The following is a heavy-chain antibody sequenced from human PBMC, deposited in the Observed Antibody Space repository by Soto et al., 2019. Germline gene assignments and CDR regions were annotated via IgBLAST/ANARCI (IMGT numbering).Heavy chain of an antibody. V-gene: IGHV3-74*01. D-gene: IGHD3-22*01. J-gene: IGHJ4*02. Sequence: GGSLRLSCAASGFTFSSYWMHWVRQAPGKGLAWVSRINSDGSSTSYADSVKGRFTISRDNAKNTLYLQMNSLRAEDTAVYYCARDGSYYYDSSGYFDYWGQGTLVTVSS. CDR3: ARDGSYYYDSSGYFDY. CDR2: INSDGSST. CDR1: GFTFSSYW.